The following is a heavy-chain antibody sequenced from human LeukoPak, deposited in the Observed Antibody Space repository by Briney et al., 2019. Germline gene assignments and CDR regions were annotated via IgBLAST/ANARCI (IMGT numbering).Heavy chain of an antibody. CDR3: ARQGYTNNLGGYFGDKDDGFDL. D-gene: IGHD3-9*01. CDR2: IIPIFGTP. V-gene: IGHV1-69*13. Sequence: GASVKVSCKASGGTFSSYIITWVRQAPGQGLEWMGRIIPIFGTPNYAQKFQDRVTITADESRSTAYMELSGLRFEDTAAYYCARQGYTNNLGGYFGDKDDGFDLWGQGTMVTVSS. J-gene: IGHJ3*01. CDR1: GGTFSSYI.